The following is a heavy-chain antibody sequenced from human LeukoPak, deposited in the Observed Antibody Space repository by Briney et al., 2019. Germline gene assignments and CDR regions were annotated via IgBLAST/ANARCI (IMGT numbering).Heavy chain of an antibody. CDR2: INPSGGYT. V-gene: IGHV1-46*01. CDR3: ARDWVSYDSSGYYVNFGY. Sequence: ASVKVSYKASGYTFTNYYMHWVRQAPGQGLEWMGIINPSGGYTNYAQTFQGRVTMTRDMSTSTVYMELSSLRSEDTAVYYCARDWVSYDSSGYYVNFGYWGQGTLVTVSS. CDR1: GYTFTNYY. J-gene: IGHJ4*02. D-gene: IGHD3-22*01.